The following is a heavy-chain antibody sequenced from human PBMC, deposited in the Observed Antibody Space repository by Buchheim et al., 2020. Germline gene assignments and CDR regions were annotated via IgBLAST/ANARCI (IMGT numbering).Heavy chain of an antibody. Sequence: QVHLVESGGGVVQPGRSLRLSCAASGFTFSSYGMHWVRQAPGKGLEWVAVISYDGSNKYYADSVKGRFTISRANSKNTLYLQMNSLRAEDTAVYYCAKSYGSGSYYNYYYYYGMDVWGQGTT. D-gene: IGHD3-10*01. J-gene: IGHJ6*02. V-gene: IGHV3-30*18. CDR1: GFTFSSYG. CDR3: AKSYGSGSYYNYYYYYGMDV. CDR2: ISYDGSNK.